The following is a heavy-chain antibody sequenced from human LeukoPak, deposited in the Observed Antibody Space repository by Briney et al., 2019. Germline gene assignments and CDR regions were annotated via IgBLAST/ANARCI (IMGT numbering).Heavy chain of an antibody. D-gene: IGHD6-19*01. J-gene: IGHJ4*02. CDR2: IKQDGSER. Sequence: PGGSLRLSCAASGFTFSTYWMSWVRQVPGKGLEWVANIKQDGSERNYVDSVKGRFTISRDNAKNSLYLQMNSLRVEDTAAYYCARDKVAGSMAGSNFDYWGQGTLVTVSS. CDR1: GFTFSTYW. V-gene: IGHV3-7*01. CDR3: ARDKVAGSMAGSNFDY.